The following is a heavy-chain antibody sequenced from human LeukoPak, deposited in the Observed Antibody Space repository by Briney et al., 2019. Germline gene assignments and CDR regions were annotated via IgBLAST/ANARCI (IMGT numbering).Heavy chain of an antibody. CDR2: IIPRLGTA. CDR3: ARTVWSGILQISYGMDV. J-gene: IGHJ6*02. D-gene: IGHD3-3*01. CDR1: GDIFTSHA. Sequence: GASVKVSCKASGDIFTSHAISWVRQAPGQGLEWMGKIIPRLGTANYAQRFHGRVTITADKSTTTAYMELSSLTSGDTAVYYCARTVWSGILQISYGMDVWGQGTTVTVSS. V-gene: IGHV1-69*06.